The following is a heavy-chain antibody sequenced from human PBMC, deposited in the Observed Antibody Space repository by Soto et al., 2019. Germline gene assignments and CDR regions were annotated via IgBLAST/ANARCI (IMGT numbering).Heavy chain of an antibody. Sequence: QVTLKESGPVLVKPTETLTLTCTVSAFSLRSARMGVSWIRQPPGKDLEWLAHILPNDKRSYRTYLRSRITNSKATYKSQVVLKIIKKDTADTATYCGVRMDSRIAADWGQGNLVTVSS. J-gene: IGHJ4*02. D-gene: IGHD6-25*01. V-gene: IGHV2-26*01. CDR2: ILPNDKR. CDR3: VRMDSRIAAD. CDR1: AFSLRSARMG.